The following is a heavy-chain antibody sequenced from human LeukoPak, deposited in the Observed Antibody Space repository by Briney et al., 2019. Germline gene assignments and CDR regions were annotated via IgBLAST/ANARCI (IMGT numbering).Heavy chain of an antibody. CDR1: GYTFTSYY. CDR3: ARDSRRYILTGYFDY. J-gene: IGHJ4*02. CDR2: INPSGGST. D-gene: IGHD3-9*01. Sequence: ASVKVSCTASGYTFTSYYMHWVRQAPGQGLEWMGIINPSGGSTSYAQKFQGRVTMTRDTSTSTVYMELSSLRSEDTAVYYCARDSRRYILTGYFDYWGQGTLVTVSS. V-gene: IGHV1-46*01.